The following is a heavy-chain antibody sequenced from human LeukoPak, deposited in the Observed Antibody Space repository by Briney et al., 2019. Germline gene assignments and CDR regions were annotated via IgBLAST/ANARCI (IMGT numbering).Heavy chain of an antibody. CDR3: GKGLNRDYSGIGDY. CDR2: MSGGGDYT. CDR1: GFTFSNYA. Sequence: GGSLRLSWAASGFTFSNYAMSWVRQAPGKGLEWISSMSGGGDYTYYADSVKGRFTISRDNSENKLYLQADSLRAEDTAVYYCGKGLNRDYSGIGDYWGQGTLVTVSS. D-gene: IGHD5-12*01. J-gene: IGHJ4*02. V-gene: IGHV3-23*01.